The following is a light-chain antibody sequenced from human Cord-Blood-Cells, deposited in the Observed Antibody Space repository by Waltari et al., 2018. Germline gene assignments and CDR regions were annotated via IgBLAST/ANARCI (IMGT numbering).Light chain of an antibody. J-gene: IGLJ1*01. Sequence: QSALTQPASVSGSPGQSITISCTGTSSDVGSYNLVSWYQQHPGKAPKPMIYEGSKRPSGVSNRFSGSKSGNTASLTISGLQAEDGADYYCCSYAGSSTFYVFGTGTKVTVL. CDR1: SSDVGSYNL. CDR2: EGS. V-gene: IGLV2-23*03. CDR3: CSYAGSSTFYV.